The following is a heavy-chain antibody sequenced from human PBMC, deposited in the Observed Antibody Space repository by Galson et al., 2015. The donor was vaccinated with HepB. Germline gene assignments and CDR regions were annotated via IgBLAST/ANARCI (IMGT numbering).Heavy chain of an antibody. D-gene: IGHD6-13*01. V-gene: IGHV7-4-1*02. CDR2: INTNTGNP. J-gene: IGHJ6*02. CDR1: GYTFTNYA. CDR3: ARSSSWSYYYAMDV. Sequence: SVKVSCKASGYTFTNYAFNRVRQAPGQGLEWMGWINTNTGNPTYAQGFTGRFVFSLDTSVSTAYLQISSLKADDTAVYYCARSSSWSYYYAMDVWGQGTTVTVSS.